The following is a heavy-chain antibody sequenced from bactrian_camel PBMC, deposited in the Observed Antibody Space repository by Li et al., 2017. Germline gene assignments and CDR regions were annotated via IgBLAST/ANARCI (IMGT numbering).Heavy chain of an antibody. D-gene: IGHD5*01. V-gene: IGHV3S40*01. Sequence: VQLVESGGGLVQPGGSLRLSCAASGFTFSSYDMSWVRQAPGKGLEWVSTVQRGGGSTSYADSVKGRFTISRDNAKNTLYLQLNSLKPEDTAVYYCVADLGTWGWDYWGQGTQVTVS. CDR1: GFTFSSYD. J-gene: IGHJ4*01. CDR3: VADLGTWGWDY. CDR2: VQRGGGST.